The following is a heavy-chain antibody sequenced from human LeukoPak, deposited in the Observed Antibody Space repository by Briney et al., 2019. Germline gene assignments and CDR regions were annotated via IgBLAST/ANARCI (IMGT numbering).Heavy chain of an antibody. J-gene: IGHJ4*02. CDR2: IYTSGST. V-gene: IGHV4-4*09. D-gene: IGHD7-27*01. Sequence: PSETLSLTCTVSGGSVSSYYWSWIRQPPGKGLEWIGYIYTSGSTNYNPSLKSRVTISVDTSKNQFSLKLSSVTAADTAVYYCARHADNSGSFRGYYFDYWGQGTLVTVSS. CDR3: ARHADNSGSFRGYYFDY. CDR1: GGSVSSYY.